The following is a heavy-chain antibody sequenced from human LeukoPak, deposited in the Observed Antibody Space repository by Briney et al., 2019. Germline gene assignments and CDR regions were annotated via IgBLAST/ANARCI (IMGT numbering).Heavy chain of an antibody. D-gene: IGHD3-10*01. J-gene: IGHJ5*02. V-gene: IGHV4-59*01. Sequence: PSETLSLTCTVSGGSISSYYWSWIRQPPGKGLEWIGYIYYSGSTNYNPSLKSRVTISVDTSKNQFSLKLSSVTAADTAVYYCAREYYYGSGSLYPWGQGTLVTVSS. CDR1: GGSISSYY. CDR3: AREYYYGSGSLYP. CDR2: IYYSGST.